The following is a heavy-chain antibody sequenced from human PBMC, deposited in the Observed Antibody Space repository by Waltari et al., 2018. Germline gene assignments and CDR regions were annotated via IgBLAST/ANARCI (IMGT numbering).Heavy chain of an antibody. D-gene: IGHD3-22*01. CDR1: GGTFSSYA. CDR3: ASSGYDSSGYYDAFDI. J-gene: IGHJ3*02. CDR2: TIPIFGTA. V-gene: IGHV1-69*14. Sequence: QVQLVQSGAEVKKPGSSVKVSCKASGGTFSSYAISWVRQAPGQGLEWMGGTIPIFGTANYAQKFQGRVTITADKSTSTAYMELSSLRSEDTAVYYCASSGYDSSGYYDAFDIWGQGTMVTVSS.